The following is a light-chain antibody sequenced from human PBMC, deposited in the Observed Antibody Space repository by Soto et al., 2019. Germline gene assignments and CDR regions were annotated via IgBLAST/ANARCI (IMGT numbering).Light chain of an antibody. CDR3: QQANSFPLT. CDR1: QGIGSW. Sequence: DIQMTQSPSSVSASVGDRVTITCRASQGIGSWLGWYQQKPGKAPKLLIYAAASLQSGVPSRFSATFSGTEFTLTISSLQPEELATYLCQQANSFPLTFGPGTKVDLK. J-gene: IGKJ3*01. CDR2: AAA. V-gene: IGKV1-12*01.